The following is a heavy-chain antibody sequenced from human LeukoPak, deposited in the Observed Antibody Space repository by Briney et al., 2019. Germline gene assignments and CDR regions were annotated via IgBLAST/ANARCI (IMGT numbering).Heavy chain of an antibody. V-gene: IGHV3-21*01. CDR3: ARGGGEVDY. Sequence: PGGSLRLSCAASGFTFSSYSMNWVRQAPGKGLEWVSSISSSSSYIYYADSVKGRFTISRGNAKNSLYLQMNSLRAEDTAVFYCARGGGEVDYWGQGTLVTVSS. CDR2: ISSSSSYI. D-gene: IGHD3-16*01. CDR1: GFTFSSYS. J-gene: IGHJ4*02.